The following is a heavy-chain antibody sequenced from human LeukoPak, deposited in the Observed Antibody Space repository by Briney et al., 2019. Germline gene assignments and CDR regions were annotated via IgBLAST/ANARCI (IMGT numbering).Heavy chain of an antibody. CDR2: INPGNGAT. D-gene: IGHD4-23*01. Sequence: DSVKVSCKASGYAFTTYDINWVRQAPGQGLEWMAWINPGNGATGYAQTFQDRITVTSDTSTDTVYMELASLTSNDTATYYCARSPQDHGGNCFNHWGLGSLVTVSS. V-gene: IGHV1-8*01. CDR3: ARSPQDHGGNCFNH. J-gene: IGHJ4*02. CDR1: GYAFTTYD.